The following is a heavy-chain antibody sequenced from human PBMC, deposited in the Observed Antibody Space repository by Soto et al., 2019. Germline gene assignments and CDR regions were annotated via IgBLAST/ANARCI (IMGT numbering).Heavy chain of an antibody. Sequence: GGSLRLSCAASGFTVSNYWMNWVRQAPGKGLVWVSHIKNDGTTSYADSVEGRFTVSRDDAKNSFYLQMNSLRADDTAVYYCAKDRGEEGLKFLEWFGGMDVWGHGTTVTVSS. CDR3: AKDRGEEGLKFLEWFGGMDV. CDR1: GFTVSNYW. CDR2: IKNDGTT. D-gene: IGHD3-3*01. V-gene: IGHV3-74*01. J-gene: IGHJ6*02.